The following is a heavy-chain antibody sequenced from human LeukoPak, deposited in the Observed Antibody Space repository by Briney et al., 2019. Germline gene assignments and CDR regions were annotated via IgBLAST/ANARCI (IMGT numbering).Heavy chain of an antibody. D-gene: IGHD6-13*01. CDR3: AKGSKHSSWYYFDY. CDR1: GFTFDDYA. Sequence: GGSLRLSCAASGFTFDDYAMHWVRQAPGKGLEWVSLISWDGGSTYYADSVKGRFTISRDNSKNSLYLQMNSLRAEDMALYYCAKGSKHSSWYYFDYWGQGTLVTVSS. V-gene: IGHV3-43D*03. J-gene: IGHJ4*02. CDR2: ISWDGGST.